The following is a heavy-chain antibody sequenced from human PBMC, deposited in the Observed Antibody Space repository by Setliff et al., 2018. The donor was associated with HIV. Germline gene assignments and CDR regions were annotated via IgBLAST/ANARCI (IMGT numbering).Heavy chain of an antibody. V-gene: IGHV3-33*08. D-gene: IGHD5-12*01. Sequence: GSLRLSCADSGLTFSSYGMHWVRQAPGMGLEWVAMIWADEITKFYADSVKGRFTISRDKSKNTMYLQMNTLRVEDTAVYYCARDPPGSGFHLDYWGQGTPVTVS. J-gene: IGHJ4*02. CDR1: GLTFSSYG. CDR3: ARDPPGSGFHLDY. CDR2: IWADEITK.